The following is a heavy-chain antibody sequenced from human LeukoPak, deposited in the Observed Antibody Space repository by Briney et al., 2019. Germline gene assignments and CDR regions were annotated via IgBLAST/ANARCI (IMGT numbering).Heavy chain of an antibody. CDR2: IDAGGNYI. J-gene: IGHJ3*01. CDR3: ARDKGLASRAFDL. Sequence: GGSVRLSCVASGFTFSTYNMNWVRQAPGKGLDWVSFIDAGGNYIRYADAEKGRFTISRDNAHNSLFLEVNSLRVEDTAVYYCARDKGLASRAFDLWGQGTMVTVSS. V-gene: IGHV3-21*06. CDR1: GFTFSTYN. D-gene: IGHD6-19*01.